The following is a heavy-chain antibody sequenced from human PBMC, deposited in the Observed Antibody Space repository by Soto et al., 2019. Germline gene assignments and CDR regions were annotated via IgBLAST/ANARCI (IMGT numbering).Heavy chain of an antibody. J-gene: IGHJ5*02. CDR1: GGSISSSSYY. CDR3: ASHSSSWYVATFDP. Sequence: QLQLQESGPGLVKPSETLSLTCTVSGGSISSSSYYWGWIRQPPGKGLEWIGSIYCSGSTYYNPSLKSRVTISVDTSKNQFSLKLSSVTAADTAVYYCASHSSSWYVATFDPWGQGTLVTVSS. D-gene: IGHD6-13*01. V-gene: IGHV4-39*01. CDR2: IYCSGST.